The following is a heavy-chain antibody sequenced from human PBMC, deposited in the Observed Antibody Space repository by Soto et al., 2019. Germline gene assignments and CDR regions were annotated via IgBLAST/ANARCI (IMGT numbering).Heavy chain of an antibody. CDR1: GYTFTGYY. J-gene: IGHJ4*02. Sequence: WASVKVSCKASGYTFTGYYMHWVRQAPGQGLEWMGIINPYGGAATYAEKFQGRVTMTRDTSTATDYMELSSLRSEDTAMYYCARDQSHSSAYWWLDYWGQGTQVTVSS. CDR2: INPYGGAA. V-gene: IGHV1-46*01. D-gene: IGHD3-22*01. CDR3: ARDQSHSSAYWWLDY.